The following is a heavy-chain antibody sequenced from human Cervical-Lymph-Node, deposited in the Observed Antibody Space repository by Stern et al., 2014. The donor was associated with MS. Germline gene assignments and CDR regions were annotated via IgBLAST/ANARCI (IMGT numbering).Heavy chain of an antibody. V-gene: IGHV1-69*01. J-gene: IGHJ4*02. CDR2: IIPIFGTA. CDR1: GGTFSSYA. D-gene: IGHD4-17*01. Sequence: QMQLVQSGAEVKKPGSSVKVSCKASGGTFSSYAIRWVRQAPGQGLEWMGGIIPIFGTANSAQQFQGRVTLTADASTSTAYMELSSLRAEDTAVYCCAASTGTSDYGGQGTLVTVSS. CDR3: AASTGTSDY.